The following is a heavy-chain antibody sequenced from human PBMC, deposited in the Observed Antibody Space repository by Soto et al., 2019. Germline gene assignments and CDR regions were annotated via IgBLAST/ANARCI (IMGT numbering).Heavy chain of an antibody. CDR1: GFTFSNYA. CDR3: AKDQRDEIVIVPAAIDY. Sequence: QVQLVESGGGVVQPGRSLRLSCAASGFTFSNYAMQWVRQAPGKGLEWVAVISHDGRNKYYTDSVKGRFTISRDNSKNMLYLQMNSLRAEDTAVYYCAKDQRDEIVIVPAAIDYWGQGTLVTVSS. J-gene: IGHJ4*02. V-gene: IGHV3-30*04. CDR2: ISHDGRNK. D-gene: IGHD2-2*02.